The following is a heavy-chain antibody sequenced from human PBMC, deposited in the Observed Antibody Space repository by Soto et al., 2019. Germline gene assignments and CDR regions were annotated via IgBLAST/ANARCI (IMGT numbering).Heavy chain of an antibody. CDR3: AQESSRSYANY. CDR2: ISGSGGNT. V-gene: IGHV3-23*01. D-gene: IGHD3-10*01. Sequence: EVQLLESGGGLVQPGGSLRLSCAASGFTFSSYAMSWLRQAPGKGLEWVSAISGSGGNTYYADSVKGRFTISRDNSKNTLYLQMNSLRAEDTAVYYCAQESSRSYANYWGQGTLVTVSS. CDR1: GFTFSSYA. J-gene: IGHJ4*02.